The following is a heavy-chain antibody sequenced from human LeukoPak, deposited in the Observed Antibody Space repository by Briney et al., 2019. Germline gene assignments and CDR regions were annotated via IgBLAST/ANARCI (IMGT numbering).Heavy chain of an antibody. CDR2: ISYDGSNK. D-gene: IGHD3-10*01. CDR3: ARPSVLLWFGELSMEVTPDHDY. CDR1: GFTFSSYA. V-gene: IGHV3-30-3*01. J-gene: IGHJ4*02. Sequence: GGSLRLSCAASGFTFSSYAMHWVRQAPGKGLEWVAVISYDGSNKYYADSVKGRFNISRDNSKNTLYLQMNSLRAEDTAVYYCARPSVLLWFGELSMEVTPDHDYWGQGTLVTVSS.